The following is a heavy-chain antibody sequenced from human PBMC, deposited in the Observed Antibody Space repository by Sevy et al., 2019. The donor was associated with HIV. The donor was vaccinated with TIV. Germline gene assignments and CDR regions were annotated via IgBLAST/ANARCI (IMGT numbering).Heavy chain of an antibody. J-gene: IGHJ6*02. Sequence: GGSLRLSCTASGFPFSSYDMNWVRQAPGQGLEWISSISSSSNFVYQADSVKGRFTISRDNAKNSLFLQMNSLTVEDTAVYYCAGDRGVPRTRGSYQYGMDVWGQGTTVTVSS. CDR1: GFPFSSYD. D-gene: IGHD3-16*01. CDR2: ISSSSNFV. V-gene: IGHV3-21*06. CDR3: AGDRGVPRTRGSYQYGMDV.